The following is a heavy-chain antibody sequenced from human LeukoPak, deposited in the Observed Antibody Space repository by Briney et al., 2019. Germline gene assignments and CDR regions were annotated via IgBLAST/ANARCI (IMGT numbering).Heavy chain of an antibody. CDR3: AKDIALDYGDYGSYFAY. V-gene: IGHV3-9*01. D-gene: IGHD4-17*01. CDR1: GFTFDDYS. Sequence: GRSLRLSCAASGFTFDDYSMHWVRQPPGKGLEWVSGISWNSGRIGYADSVTGRFPISRDNAKNSPYLQMNSLRAEDTALYYCAKDIALDYGDYGSYFAYWGQGTLVTVSS. CDR2: ISWNSGRI. J-gene: IGHJ4*02.